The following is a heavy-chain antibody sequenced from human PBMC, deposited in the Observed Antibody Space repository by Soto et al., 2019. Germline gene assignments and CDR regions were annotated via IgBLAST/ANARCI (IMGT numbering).Heavy chain of an antibody. CDR2: ISSSSSYI. V-gene: IGHV3-21*01. J-gene: IGHJ4*02. CDR1: GFTFSSYS. Sequence: GGSLRLSCAASGFTFSSYSMNWVRQAPGKGLEWVSSISSSSSYIYYADSVKGRFTITRNNAKNSLYLQMKSMRAEDTAVYHCARQPRRDDYWGQGTLVTVSS. CDR3: ARQPRRDDY.